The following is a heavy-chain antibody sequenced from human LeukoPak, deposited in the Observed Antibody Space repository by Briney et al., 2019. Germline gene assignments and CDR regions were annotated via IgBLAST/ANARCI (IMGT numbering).Heavy chain of an antibody. Sequence: ASVNVSCKASGYTFTSYGISWVRQAPGQGLEWMGWISAYNGNTNYAQKLQGRVTMTTDTSTSTAYMELRSLRSDDTAVYYCAREKVGASHFDYWGQGTLVTVSS. CDR1: GYTFTSYG. CDR3: AREKVGASHFDY. J-gene: IGHJ4*02. V-gene: IGHV1-18*01. CDR2: ISAYNGNT. D-gene: IGHD1-26*01.